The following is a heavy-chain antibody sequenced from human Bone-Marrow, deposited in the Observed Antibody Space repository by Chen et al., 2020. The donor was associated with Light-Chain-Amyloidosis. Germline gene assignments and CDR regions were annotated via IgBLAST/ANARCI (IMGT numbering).Heavy chain of an antibody. Sequence: QLQLQESGPGLVKPSENLYLTCTVSGGSISSSSYYWGWIRQPPGKGLEWIGSIYYSGSTYYNPALKRRVTISVDTSKNQFSLKLSSVTAADTAVYYCARLGSPYQLLLIAYWCQGTLVTVSS. J-gene: IGHJ4*02. V-gene: IGHV4-39*01. CDR1: GGSISSSSYY. CDR3: ARLGSPYQLLLIAY. CDR2: IYYSGST. D-gene: IGHD2-2*01.